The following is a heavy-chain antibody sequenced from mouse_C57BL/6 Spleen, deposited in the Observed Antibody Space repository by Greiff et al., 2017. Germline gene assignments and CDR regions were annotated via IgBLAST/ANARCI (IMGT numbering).Heavy chain of an antibody. Sequence: EVKLMESGGGLVQPGGSLKLSCAASGFTFSDYYMYWVRQTPEKRLEWVAYISNGGGSTYYPDTVKGRFTISRDNAKNTLYLQMSRLKSEDTAMYYCARVYSNYGYFDYWGQGTTLTVSS. CDR3: ARVYSNYGYFDY. CDR2: ISNGGGST. V-gene: IGHV5-12*01. D-gene: IGHD2-5*01. J-gene: IGHJ2*01. CDR1: GFTFSDYY.